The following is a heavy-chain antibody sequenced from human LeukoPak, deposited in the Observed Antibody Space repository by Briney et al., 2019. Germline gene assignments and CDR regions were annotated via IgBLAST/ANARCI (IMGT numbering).Heavy chain of an antibody. CDR3: ARGNRSVAPYYYMDV. D-gene: IGHD3-3*01. Sequence: ASVKVSCKASGYTFTSYDINWVRQATGQGLEWMGWMNPNSGNAGYAQKFQGRVTMTRNTSISTAYMELSSLRSEDTAVYYCARGNRSVAPYYYMDVWGKGTTVTVSS. V-gene: IGHV1-8*01. J-gene: IGHJ6*03. CDR2: MNPNSGNA. CDR1: GYTFTSYD.